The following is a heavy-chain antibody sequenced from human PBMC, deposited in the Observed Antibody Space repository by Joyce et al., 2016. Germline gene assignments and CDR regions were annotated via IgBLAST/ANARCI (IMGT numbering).Heavy chain of an antibody. D-gene: IGHD2-15*01. CDR2: IGSSGGAR. CDR3: ARAKTVVVAYTLRDGFDV. V-gene: IGHV3-23*04. CDR1: YRLSNQNV. Sequence: EMQLEESGRILVYTGGSLGPSCKVSYRLSNQNVMAWVRQPPGQGLEWVSAIGSSGGARYYAYAVKDRFTVSRDNSENMMYLQVTSLQIEDTAIYYCARAKTVVVAYTLRDGFDVWGQGTKVAVSS. J-gene: IGHJ3*01.